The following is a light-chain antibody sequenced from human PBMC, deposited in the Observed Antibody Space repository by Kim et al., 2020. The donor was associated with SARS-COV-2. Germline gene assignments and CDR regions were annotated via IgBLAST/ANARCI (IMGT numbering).Light chain of an antibody. J-gene: IGKJ2*01. CDR3: QQYNKWPKYT. Sequence: VSPGQRATLSCRASQNIDNNLAWYHQKPGQAPRLLIYGASTTATGIPARFSGSGSGTDFSLTINCLQSEDFAVYFCQQYNKWPKYTFGQGTKLEI. CDR1: QNIDNN. V-gene: IGKV3-15*01. CDR2: GAS.